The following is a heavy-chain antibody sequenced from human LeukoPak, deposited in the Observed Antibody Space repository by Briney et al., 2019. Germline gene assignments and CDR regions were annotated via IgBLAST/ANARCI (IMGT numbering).Heavy chain of an antibody. J-gene: IGHJ4*02. Sequence: SGGSLRLSCAASGFTFSYYTMNWVRLAPGKGLEWVSSIRSSDSYSNYADSVKGRFTISRDNANNSLYLQMSSLRAEDSAVYYCARQGVGVDYWGQGTLVTVPS. V-gene: IGHV3-21*06. CDR1: GFTFSYYT. D-gene: IGHD3-16*01. CDR3: ARQGVGVDY. CDR2: IRSSDSYS.